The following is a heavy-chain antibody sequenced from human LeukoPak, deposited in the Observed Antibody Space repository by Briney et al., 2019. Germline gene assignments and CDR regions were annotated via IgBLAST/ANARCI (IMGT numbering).Heavy chain of an antibody. CDR2: IIPILGIA. CDR3: ARPIVGATTWDLDY. V-gene: IGHV1-69*04. Sequence: GASVKVSCKASGGTFSSYAISWVLQAPGQGLEWVGRIIPILGIANYAQKFQGRVTITADKSTSTAYMELSSLRSEDTAVYYCARPIVGATTWDLDYWGQGTLVTVSS. D-gene: IGHD1-26*01. CDR1: GGTFSSYA. J-gene: IGHJ4*02.